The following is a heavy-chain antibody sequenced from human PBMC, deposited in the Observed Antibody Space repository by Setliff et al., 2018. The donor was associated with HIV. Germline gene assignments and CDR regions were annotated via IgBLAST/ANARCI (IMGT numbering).Heavy chain of an antibody. Sequence: SGGSLRLSCAASGFTFGDYWMTWVRQAPGKGLEWVANIKQDGSEKYCVDSVRGRFTISRDDSKNTLYLQMNSLRPEDTAMYYCAKDSLAAIGPYYCDYWGQGTLVTVSS. CDR1: GFTFGDYW. D-gene: IGHD6-13*01. CDR3: AKDSLAAIGPYYCDY. V-gene: IGHV3-7*01. CDR2: IKQDGSEK. J-gene: IGHJ4*02.